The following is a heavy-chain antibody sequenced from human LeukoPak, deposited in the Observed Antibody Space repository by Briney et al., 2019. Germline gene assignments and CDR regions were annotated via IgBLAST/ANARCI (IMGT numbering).Heavy chain of an antibody. J-gene: IGHJ3*02. CDR1: GFTFSDYV. CDR2: MWFDGSDK. CDR3: AKGDPHFSIDI. Sequence: GGSLRLSCAASGFTFSDYVMHWVRQAPGKGLEWVSLMWFDGSDKYYADSVKGRFTISRDNPKNTLYLQMNSLRVEDVAIYYCAKGDPHFSIDIWGQGTMVTVSS. V-gene: IGHV3-33*06. D-gene: IGHD3-3*02.